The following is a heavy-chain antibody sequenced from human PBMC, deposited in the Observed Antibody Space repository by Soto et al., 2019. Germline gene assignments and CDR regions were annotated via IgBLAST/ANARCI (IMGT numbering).Heavy chain of an antibody. J-gene: IGHJ4*02. CDR2: IYHSGST. D-gene: IGHD6-13*01. Sequence: SETLSLTCAVYGGSFSGYYWSWIRQPPGKGLEWIGYIYHSGSTYYNPSLKSRVTISVDRSKNQFSLKLSSVTAADTAVYYCARQKMGIGFDYWGQGTLVTVSS. CDR1: GGSFSGYY. CDR3: ARQKMGIGFDY. V-gene: IGHV4-30-2*01.